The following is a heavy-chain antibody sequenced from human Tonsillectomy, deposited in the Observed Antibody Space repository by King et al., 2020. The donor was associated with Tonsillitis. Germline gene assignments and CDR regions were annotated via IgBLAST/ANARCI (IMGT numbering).Heavy chain of an antibody. J-gene: IGHJ4*02. CDR3: ARGGNLACASTYDSSPFDY. V-gene: IGHV1-2*04. Sequence: VQLVESGAEVKKPGASVKVSCKASGYTFTGYYMHWVRQAPGQGLEWMGWINPNSGGTNYAQKFQGWVTMTRDTSISTAYMELSRLRSDDTAGYYCARGGNLACASTYDSSPFDYWGQGTLVTVSS. D-gene: IGHD3-22*01. CDR2: INPNSGGT. CDR1: GYTFTGYY.